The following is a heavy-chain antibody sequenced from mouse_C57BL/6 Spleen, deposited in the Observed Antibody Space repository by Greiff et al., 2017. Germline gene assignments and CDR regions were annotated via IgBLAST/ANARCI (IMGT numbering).Heavy chain of an antibody. J-gene: IGHJ3*02. V-gene: IGHV1-59*01. D-gene: IGHD2-3*01. CDR1: GYTFTSYW. CDR2: IDPSDSYT. Sequence: QVQLQQPGAELVRPGTSVRLSCKASGYTFTSYWMHWVKQRPGQGLEWIGVIDPSDSYTNYNQKFKGKATLTVDTSSSTAYMQLSSLTSEDSAVYYCARTDFYDGGWGQGTLVTVSA. CDR3: ARTDFYDGG.